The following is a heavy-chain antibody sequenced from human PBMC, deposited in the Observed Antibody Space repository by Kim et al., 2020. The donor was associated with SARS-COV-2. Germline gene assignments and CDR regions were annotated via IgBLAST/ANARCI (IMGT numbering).Heavy chain of an antibody. CDR3: ARRGGIAAFFNFDY. J-gene: IGHJ4*02. D-gene: IGHD6-13*01. V-gene: IGHV4-34*01. Sequence: SETLSLTCAVYGGSFSGYYWSWIRQPPGKGLEWIGEINHSGSTNYNPSLKSRVTISVDTSKNQFSLKLSSVTAADTAVYYCARRGGIAAFFNFDYWGQGTLVTVSS. CDR1: GGSFSGYY. CDR2: INHSGST.